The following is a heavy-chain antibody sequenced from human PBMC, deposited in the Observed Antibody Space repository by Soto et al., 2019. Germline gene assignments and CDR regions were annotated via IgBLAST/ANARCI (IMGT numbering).Heavy chain of an antibody. V-gene: IGHV4-4*07. Sequence: SETLSLTCSVSGSSFSNFYWSCIRQSAGKGLEWIGRIYTSGATSYNPSLKSRVTMSVDTSQTQMSLHLTSVTAADTAVYYCARGGIQLSYAFDNWGQGILVTVSS. CDR3: ARGGIQLSYAFDN. CDR2: IYTSGAT. CDR1: GSSFSNFY. J-gene: IGHJ4*02. D-gene: IGHD3-10*01.